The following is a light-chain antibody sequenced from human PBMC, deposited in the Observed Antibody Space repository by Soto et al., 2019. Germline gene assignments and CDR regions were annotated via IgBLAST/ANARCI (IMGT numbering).Light chain of an antibody. V-gene: IGKV3-20*01. CDR2: GAS. J-gene: IGKJ1*01. Sequence: ELVLTQSPATLSLSPGERATLSCRASQSVSSSYLAWYQQKPGQAPRLLIYGASSRATGIPDRFSGSGSGTDFTLTISGLEPEDFAVYYCQQYGSSPSTFGQGTKVDI. CDR1: QSVSSSY. CDR3: QQYGSSPST.